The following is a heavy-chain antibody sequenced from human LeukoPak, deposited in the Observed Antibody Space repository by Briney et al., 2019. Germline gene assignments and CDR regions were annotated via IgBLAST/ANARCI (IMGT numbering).Heavy chain of an antibody. Sequence: SETLSLTCTVSGGSISSYYWSWIRQPPGKGLEWIGYIYYSGSTNYNPSLKSRVTISVDTSKNQFSPKLSSVTAADTAVYYCARASHLGSVRGVINWFDPWGQGTLVTVSS. CDR2: IYYSGST. V-gene: IGHV4-59*01. J-gene: IGHJ5*02. D-gene: IGHD3-10*01. CDR3: ARASHLGSVRGVINWFDP. CDR1: GGSISSYY.